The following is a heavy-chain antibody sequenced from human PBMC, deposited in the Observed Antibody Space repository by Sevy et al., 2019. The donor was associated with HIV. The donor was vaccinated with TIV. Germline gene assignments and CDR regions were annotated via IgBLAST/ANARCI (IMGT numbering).Heavy chain of an antibody. V-gene: IGHV3-15*01. J-gene: IGHJ6*02. CDR1: GFTFTYAW. CDR2: IKSRPDGGTT. Sequence: GESLKISCAASGFTFTYAWMSLVRQAPGKGLEWVGRIKSRPDGGTTDYAATVKGRFTISRDDSKNTLYLQMNSLKTEDSAVYYCATDPIIVLLVTDGMDVWGQGTTVTVSS. D-gene: IGHD2-8*01. CDR3: ATDPIIVLLVTDGMDV.